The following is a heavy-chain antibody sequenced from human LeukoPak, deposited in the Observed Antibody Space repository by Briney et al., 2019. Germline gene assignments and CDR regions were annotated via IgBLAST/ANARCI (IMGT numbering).Heavy chain of an antibody. D-gene: IGHD1-1*01. CDR3: ARDPATYNWNDVDYFGY. CDR1: GYTFTSYG. CDR2: ISAYNGNT. Sequence: ASVKVSCKASGYTFTSYGISWVRQAPGQGLEWMGWISAYNGNTNYAQKLQGRVTMTTDTSTSTAYMELRSLRSDDTAVYYCARDPATYNWNDVDYFGYWGQGTLVTVSS. V-gene: IGHV1-18*01. J-gene: IGHJ4*02.